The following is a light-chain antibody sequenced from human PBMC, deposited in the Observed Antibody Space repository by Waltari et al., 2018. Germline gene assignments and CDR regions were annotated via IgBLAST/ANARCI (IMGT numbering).Light chain of an antibody. V-gene: IGKV4-1*01. CDR1: QSILYRSSNRNA. CDR3: QQYYNAPLT. J-gene: IGKJ4*01. Sequence: DIVMTQSPDSLALSLGERATINCKSSQSILYRSSNRNALAWYQQKPGQTPQLLFFWAATRESGAPDRVSVIGSGTDFTLTISSLQAEDVAVYYCQQYYNAPLTFGGGTKVEVK. CDR2: WAA.